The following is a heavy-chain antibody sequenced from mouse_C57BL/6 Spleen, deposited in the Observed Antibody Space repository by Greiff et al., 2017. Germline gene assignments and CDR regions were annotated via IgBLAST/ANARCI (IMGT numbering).Heavy chain of an antibody. CDR1: GYTFTSYW. D-gene: IGHD2-4*01. V-gene: IGHV1-72*01. Sequence: QVQLQQPGAELVQPGASVKLSCKASGYTFTSYWMHWVKQRPGRGLEWIGRIDPNSGGTKYNEKFKSKATLTVDKPSSTAYMQLSSLTSEDSAVYDCAREGDYPFAYWGQGTLVTVSA. CDR3: AREGDYPFAY. CDR2: IDPNSGGT. J-gene: IGHJ3*01.